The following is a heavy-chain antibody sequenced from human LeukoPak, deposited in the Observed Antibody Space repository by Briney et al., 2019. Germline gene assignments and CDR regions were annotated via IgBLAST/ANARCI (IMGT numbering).Heavy chain of an antibody. V-gene: IGHV3-23*01. Sequence: PGGSLRLSCAASGFTFSSYSMNWVRQAPGKGLEWVSAISGSGGSTYYADSVKGRFTISRDNSKNTLYLQMNSLRAEDTAVYYCAKFSSGKYDSSGYPFGYWGQGTLVTVSS. CDR2: ISGSGGST. D-gene: IGHD3-22*01. CDR1: GFTFSSYS. J-gene: IGHJ4*02. CDR3: AKFSSGKYDSSGYPFGY.